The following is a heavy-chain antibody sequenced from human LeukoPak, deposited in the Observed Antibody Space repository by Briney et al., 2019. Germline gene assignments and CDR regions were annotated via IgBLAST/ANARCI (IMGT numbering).Heavy chain of an antibody. CDR2: ISSSSSYI. D-gene: IGHD6-19*01. J-gene: IGHJ4*02. CDR3: ARDTTWLVPDY. V-gene: IGHV3-21*01. Sequence: PGRSLRLSCAASGFTFSIYVIHWVRQAPGKGLEWVSSISSSSSYIYYADSVKGRFTISRDNAKNSLYLQMNSLRAEDTAVYYCARDTTWLVPDYWGQGTLVTVSS. CDR1: GFTFSIYV.